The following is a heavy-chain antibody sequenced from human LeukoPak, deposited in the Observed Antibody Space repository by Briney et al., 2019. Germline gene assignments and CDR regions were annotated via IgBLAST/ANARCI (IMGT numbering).Heavy chain of an antibody. V-gene: IGHV3-7*01. CDR1: GFSFNSDW. D-gene: IGHD3-16*01. CDR3: TRRLDD. J-gene: IGHJ4*02. Sequence: GGSLSLSCAASGFSFNSDWMDWVRQAPGKGLEWVANIKHDESEKNYLDSVKGRFTISRDNAQNSLYLQMNGLRVEDTAVYYCTRRLDDWGQGTLVTVSS. CDR2: IKHDESEK.